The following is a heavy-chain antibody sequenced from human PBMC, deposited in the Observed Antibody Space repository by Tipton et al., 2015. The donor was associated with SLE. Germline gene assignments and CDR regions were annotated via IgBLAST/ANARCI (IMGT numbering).Heavy chain of an antibody. J-gene: IGHJ4*02. CDR3: VKSAGGQQLVL. Sequence: SLRLSCSASGFTFSSYAMHWVRQAPGKGLEYVSAISSNGGSTYYADSVKGRFTISRDNSKNTLYLQMSSLRAEDTAVYYCVKSAGGQQLVLWGQGTLVTVSS. CDR1: GFTFSSYA. CDR2: ISSNGGST. V-gene: IGHV3-64D*06. D-gene: IGHD6-13*01.